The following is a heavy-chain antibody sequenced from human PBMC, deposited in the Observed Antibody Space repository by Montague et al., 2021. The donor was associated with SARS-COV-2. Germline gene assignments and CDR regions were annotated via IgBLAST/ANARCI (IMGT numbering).Heavy chain of an antibody. D-gene: IGHD6-13*01. CDR3: AKSVGYSSSWYLGFFDY. CDR1: GFTFSSYG. V-gene: IGHV3-33*06. CDR2: IWYDGSNK. J-gene: IGHJ4*02. Sequence: SLRLSCAASGFTFSSYGMHWVRQAPGKGLEWVAVIWYDGSNKYCADSVKGRFTISRDNSKNTLYLQMNSLRAEDTAVYYCAKSVGYSSSWYLGFFDYWGQGTLVTVSS.